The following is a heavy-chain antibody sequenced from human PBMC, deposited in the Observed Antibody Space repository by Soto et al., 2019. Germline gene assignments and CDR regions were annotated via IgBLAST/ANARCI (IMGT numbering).Heavy chain of an antibody. V-gene: IGHV3-23*01. Sequence: PGGSLRLSCAASGFTFNTYAMIWVRQAPGKGLDWVSAISGSGSSTYYADSVKGRFTISRDNSKNTLYLRMNSLRAEDTALYYCAKSATIYESNYFYYYGMGVWGQGTTVTVSS. CDR1: GFTFNTYA. CDR2: ISGSGSST. D-gene: IGHD3-22*01. J-gene: IGHJ6*02. CDR3: AKSATIYESNYFYYYGMGV.